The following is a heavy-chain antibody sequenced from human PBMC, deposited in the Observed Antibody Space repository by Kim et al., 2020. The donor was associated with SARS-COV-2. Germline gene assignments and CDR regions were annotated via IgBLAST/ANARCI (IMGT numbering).Heavy chain of an antibody. CDR2: IYYSGST. CDR3: ARWVQDYYYYYYMDV. V-gene: IGHV4-39*01. J-gene: IGHJ6*03. Sequence: SETLSLTCTVSGGSISSSSYYWGWIRQPPGKGLEWIGTIYYSGSTYYNPSLKGRVTISVDTSKNQFSLKLSSVTAADTAVYYCARWVQDYYYYYYMDVWGKGTTVTVSS. D-gene: IGHD5-18*01. CDR1: GGSISSSSYY.